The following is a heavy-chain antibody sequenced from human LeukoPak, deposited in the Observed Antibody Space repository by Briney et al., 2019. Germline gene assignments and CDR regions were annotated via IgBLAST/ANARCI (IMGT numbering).Heavy chain of an antibody. CDR3: ARHYCSSTSCYSWFDP. CDR1: GYSFTSYG. CDR2: ISAYNGNT. J-gene: IGHJ5*02. V-gene: IGHV1-18*01. Sequence: ASVKVSCKASGYSFTSYGISWVRQAPGQGLEWMGWISAYNGNTNYAQKLQGRVTMTTGTSTSTAYMELRSLRSDDTAVYYCARHYCSSTSCYSWFDPWGQGTLVTVSS. D-gene: IGHD2-2*02.